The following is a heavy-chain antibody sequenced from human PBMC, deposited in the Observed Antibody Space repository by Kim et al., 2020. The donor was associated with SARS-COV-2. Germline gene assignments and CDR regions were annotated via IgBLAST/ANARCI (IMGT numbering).Heavy chain of an antibody. CDR3: ARGHRGLAYNGPQ. D-gene: IGHD1-20*01. CDR1: RFTFGSYW. Sequence: GGSLRLSCVASRFTFGSYWMSWVRQAPGMGLEWVASIKRDGSEIYYLDSVKGRFTISRDNAKNSLYLHMNSLRVEDTAMYYCARGHRGLAYNGPQGGLGTLVTVSS. CDR2: IKRDGSEI. V-gene: IGHV3-7*03. J-gene: IGHJ4*02.